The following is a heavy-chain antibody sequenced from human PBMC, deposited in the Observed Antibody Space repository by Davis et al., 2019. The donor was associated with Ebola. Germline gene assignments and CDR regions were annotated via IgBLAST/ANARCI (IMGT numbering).Heavy chain of an antibody. D-gene: IGHD3-3*01. J-gene: IGHJ5*02. Sequence: ESLKISCAASGFIVSRNYMSWVRPAPGKGLEWVSVIYSGGSTYYADSVKGRFTISRDNSKNTLYLQMNSLRAEDTAVYYCARPVTIFGGGWFDPWGQGTLVTVSS. V-gene: IGHV3-53*01. CDR1: GFIVSRNY. CDR2: IYSGGST. CDR3: ARPVTIFGGGWFDP.